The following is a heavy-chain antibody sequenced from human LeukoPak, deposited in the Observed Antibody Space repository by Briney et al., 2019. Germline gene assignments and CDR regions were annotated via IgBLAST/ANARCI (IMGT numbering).Heavy chain of an antibody. Sequence: TGGSLRLSCAASEFTFSGYSMNWVRQAPGKGLEWVSSISTSGSYIYYADSVKGRFTISRDNAKNSLYLQMNSLRAEDTAVYYCARSLWSSTSCKPYYFDSWGQGTLVTVSS. CDR1: EFTFSGYS. CDR3: ARSLWSSTSCKPYYFDS. V-gene: IGHV3-21*01. D-gene: IGHD2-2*01. J-gene: IGHJ4*02. CDR2: ISTSGSYI.